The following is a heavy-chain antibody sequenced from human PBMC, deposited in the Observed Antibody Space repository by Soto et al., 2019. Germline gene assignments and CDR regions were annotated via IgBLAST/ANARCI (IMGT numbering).Heavy chain of an antibody. J-gene: IGHJ6*02. CDR3: ARSKGPRSSYYYGLDV. V-gene: IGHV5-51*01. Sequence: PGESLKISCKGSGYSFITYWIGWVRQMLGKGLEWMGIIYPVDSDTRYSPSFQGQVTISVDKSISTAYLQWSSLEASDTAMYYCARSKGPRSSYYYGLDVWGQGTTVTVSS. CDR1: GYSFITYW. CDR2: IYPVDSDT.